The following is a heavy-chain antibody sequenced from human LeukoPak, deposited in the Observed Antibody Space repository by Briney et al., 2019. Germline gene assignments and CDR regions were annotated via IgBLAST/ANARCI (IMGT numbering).Heavy chain of an antibody. CDR2: ITNDGSST. J-gene: IGHJ4*02. CDR1: GLTFSSHW. CDR3: ARDPHDYGDSYFDY. Sequence: PGGSLRLSCAASGLTFSSHWMHWVRQAPGKGLVWVSRITNDGSSTTYADSVKGRFTISRDNSKNTLYLQMNSLRAEDTAVYYCARDPHDYGDSYFDYWGQGTLVTVSS. D-gene: IGHD4-17*01. V-gene: IGHV3-74*01.